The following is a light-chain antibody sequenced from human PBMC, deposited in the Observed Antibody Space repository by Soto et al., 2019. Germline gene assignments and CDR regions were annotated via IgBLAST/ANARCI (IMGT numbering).Light chain of an antibody. CDR1: QAFGSL. J-gene: IGKJ4*01. Sequence: DIQMTQSPSSVSASVGDRVIITCRASQAFGSLLAWYQQKRGKAPKLLIYGISTLQGGVPSRFSGSESGADFTLTISSVQPEDFASYYCQQAATFPRTFGGGTDVEI. CDR2: GIS. V-gene: IGKV1-12*01. CDR3: QQAATFPRT.